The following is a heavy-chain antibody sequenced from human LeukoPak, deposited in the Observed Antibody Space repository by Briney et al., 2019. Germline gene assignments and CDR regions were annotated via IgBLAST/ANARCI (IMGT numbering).Heavy chain of an antibody. CDR3: SNGIYDSSY. J-gene: IGHJ4*02. CDR2: ISQDGSEE. Sequence: GGSLRLSCAASGFTFTRYWMAWVRQAPGKGLEWISNISQDGSEEYYVDSVRGRFTASRVNAKNSHYLQMNSLRAEDTAVYYCSNGIYDSSYWGQGTLVTVSS. D-gene: IGHD3-22*01. V-gene: IGHV3-7*01. CDR1: GFTFTRYW.